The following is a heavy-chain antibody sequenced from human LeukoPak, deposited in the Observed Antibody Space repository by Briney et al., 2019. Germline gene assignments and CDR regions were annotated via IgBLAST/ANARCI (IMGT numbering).Heavy chain of an antibody. CDR1: GGSISSYY. CDR3: ARGGYSGSHWTT. V-gene: IGHV4-59*01. CDR2: IYHSGDT. J-gene: IGHJ5*02. Sequence: SETLSLTCTVSGGSISSYYWNWIRQPPGKGLEWMGYIYHSGDTRYNPSLKSRVTISVDTSKSQFTLKVSSVTAADTAVYYCARGGYSGSHWTTWGQGTLVTVSS. D-gene: IGHD5-12*01.